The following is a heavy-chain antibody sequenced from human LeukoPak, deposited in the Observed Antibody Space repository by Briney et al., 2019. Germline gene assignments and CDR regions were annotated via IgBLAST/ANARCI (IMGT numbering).Heavy chain of an antibody. D-gene: IGHD3-22*01. Sequence: GASVKVSCKASTYSFTDYYMHWVRQAPGQGLEWMGWINPHSGDTNYAQKFQGRVTMTRDTSISAAYMELSRLRSDDTAVFYCARVYYDSSGFIDYWGQGTLVTVSS. CDR1: TYSFTDYY. J-gene: IGHJ4*02. CDR2: INPHSGDT. CDR3: ARVYYDSSGFIDY. V-gene: IGHV1-2*02.